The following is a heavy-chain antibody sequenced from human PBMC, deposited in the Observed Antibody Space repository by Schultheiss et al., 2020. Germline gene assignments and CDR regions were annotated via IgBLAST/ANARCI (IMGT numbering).Heavy chain of an antibody. J-gene: IGHJ6*02. Sequence: SETLSLTCTVSGGSITSSDYYWAWIRQPPGKGLEWIGNIYYSGSAYYNPSLQSRVTISVDTSKNQFSLKLKSVTAADTAVYYCARQSGYPLTCDYNYGLDVWGQGTAVTVSS. V-gene: IGHV4-39*01. CDR3: ARQSGYPLTCDYNYGLDV. D-gene: IGHD3-3*01. CDR1: GGSITSSDYY. CDR2: IYYSGSA.